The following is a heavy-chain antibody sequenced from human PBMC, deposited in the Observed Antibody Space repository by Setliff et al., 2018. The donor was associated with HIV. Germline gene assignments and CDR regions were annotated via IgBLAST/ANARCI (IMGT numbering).Heavy chain of an antibody. CDR1: GASIRSQY. CDR3: ARTRGYSYGTLAGFDY. CDR2: ISYSGST. Sequence: KTSETLSLTCTVSGASIRSQYWSWIRKPPGKGLEWIGYISYSGSTNYNPSLESRVAMSVDTSKQQFSLEVSSVTAADTAVYYCARTRGYSYGTLAGFDYWGRGSLVTVS. V-gene: IGHV4-59*11. J-gene: IGHJ4*01. D-gene: IGHD5-18*01.